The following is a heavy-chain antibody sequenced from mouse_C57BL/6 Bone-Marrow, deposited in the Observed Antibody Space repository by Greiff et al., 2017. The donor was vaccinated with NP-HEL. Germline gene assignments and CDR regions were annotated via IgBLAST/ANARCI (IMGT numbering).Heavy chain of an antibody. J-gene: IGHJ3*01. CDR1: GYTFTSYW. CDR2: IDPSDSYT. CDR3: ARRGYDGYWFAY. Sequence: QVQLKQPGAELVMPGASVKLSCKASGYTFTSYWMHWVKQRPGQGLEWIGEIDPSDSYTNYNQKFKGKSTLTVDKSSSTAYMQLSSLTSEDSAVYYCARRGYDGYWFAYWGQGTLVTVSA. V-gene: IGHV1-69*01. D-gene: IGHD2-3*01.